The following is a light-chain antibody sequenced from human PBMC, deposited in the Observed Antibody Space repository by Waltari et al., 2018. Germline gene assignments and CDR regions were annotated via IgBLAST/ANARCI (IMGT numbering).Light chain of an antibody. CDR3: QSFDGRRTL. CDR2: GNN. CDR1: ISNIGAGYD. J-gene: IGLJ2*01. Sequence: QSVLTQPPSVSAAPGRRVTISCTGDISNIGAGYDVHWYQQLPETSPKLLIYGNNKRPSGVPDRFAASRSGTTASLAITGLQAEDEADSYCQSFDGRRTLFGGGTKLTVL. V-gene: IGLV1-40*01.